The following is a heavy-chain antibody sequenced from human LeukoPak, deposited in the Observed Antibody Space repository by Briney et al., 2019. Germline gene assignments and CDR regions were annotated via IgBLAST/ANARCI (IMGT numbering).Heavy chain of an antibody. Sequence: GGSLRLSCAASGFTFSSYSMNWVRQAPGKGLEWVSSISSSSSYIYYADSVKGRFTISRDNAKNSLYLQMNSLRAEDTAVYYCARGLGYYGSGIRSFDYWGQGTLVTVSS. CDR2: ISSSSSYI. D-gene: IGHD3-10*01. CDR3: ARGLGYYGSGIRSFDY. CDR1: GFTFSSYS. V-gene: IGHV3-21*01. J-gene: IGHJ4*02.